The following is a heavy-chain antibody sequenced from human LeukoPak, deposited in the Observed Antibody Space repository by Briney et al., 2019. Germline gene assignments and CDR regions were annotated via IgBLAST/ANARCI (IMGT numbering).Heavy chain of an antibody. J-gene: IGHJ4*02. V-gene: IGHV4-59*08. CDR3: ARQTAKNVDTARFDS. CDR2: IYYSGTT. D-gene: IGHD5-18*01. Sequence: SETLSLTCAISGGSINNYYWSWIRQPPGKGLEWIGYIYYSGTTNYSPSLNSRVNISLDTAKNQFPLRLSSVTAADTAVYYCARQTAKNVDTARFDSWGQGTLVTVSS. CDR1: GGSINNYY.